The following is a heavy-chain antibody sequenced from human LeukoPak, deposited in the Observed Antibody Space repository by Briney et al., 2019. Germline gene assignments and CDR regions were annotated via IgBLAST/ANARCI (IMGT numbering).Heavy chain of an antibody. D-gene: IGHD6-13*01. CDR3: ARGYSSSWYREGAFDI. J-gene: IGHJ3*02. CDR1: GGSINSYY. Sequence: PSETLSLTCTVSGGSINSYYWNWIRQPAGKGLEWSGHIYTSGTTNYNPSLKSRVTMSVDTSKNQFSLKLTSVTAADTAVYYCARGYSSSWYREGAFDIWGQGTMVTVSS. V-gene: IGHV4-4*07. CDR2: IYTSGTT.